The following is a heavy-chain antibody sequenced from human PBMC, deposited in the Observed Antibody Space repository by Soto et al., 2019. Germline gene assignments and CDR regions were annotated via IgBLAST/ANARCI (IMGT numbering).Heavy chain of an antibody. CDR1: GYTFTSYG. D-gene: IGHD1-26*01. CDR3: ARDPPTTGVYYYYGMDV. Sequence: ASVKVSCKASGYTFTSYGISWVRQAPGQGLEWMGWISAYNGNTNYAQKLQGRVTMTTDTSTSTAYMELRSLRSDDTAVYYCARDPPTTGVYYYYGMDVWGQGTTVTSP. CDR2: ISAYNGNT. V-gene: IGHV1-18*01. J-gene: IGHJ6*02.